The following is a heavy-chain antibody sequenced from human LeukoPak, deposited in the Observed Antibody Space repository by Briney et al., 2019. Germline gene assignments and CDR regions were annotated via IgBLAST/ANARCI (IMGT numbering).Heavy chain of an antibody. Sequence: GGCLRLSCAASGFTFSSYEMNLVRQAPGKGLEWVSYISSSGSTIYYADSVKGRFTISRDNAKNSLYLQMNSLRAEDTAVYYCARGCSSTSCSLDYWGQGTLVTVSS. J-gene: IGHJ4*02. D-gene: IGHD2-2*01. CDR1: GFTFSSYE. V-gene: IGHV3-48*03. CDR3: ARGCSSTSCSLDY. CDR2: ISSSGSTI.